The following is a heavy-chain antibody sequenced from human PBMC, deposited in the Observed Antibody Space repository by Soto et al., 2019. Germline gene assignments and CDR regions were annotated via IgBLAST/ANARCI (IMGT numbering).Heavy chain of an antibody. CDR1: GGSFSGYY. V-gene: IGHV4-34*01. CDR2: INHSGST. CDR3: ARGRGITMVRGVLRGFDP. Sequence: QVQLQQWGAGLLKPSETLSLTCAVYGGSFSGYYWSWIRQPPGKGLEWIGEINHSGSTNYNPSLKSRVTISVDTSKTQCSLKLSSVTAAATAVYYCARGRGITMVRGVLRGFDPWGQGTLVTVSS. J-gene: IGHJ5*02. D-gene: IGHD3-10*01.